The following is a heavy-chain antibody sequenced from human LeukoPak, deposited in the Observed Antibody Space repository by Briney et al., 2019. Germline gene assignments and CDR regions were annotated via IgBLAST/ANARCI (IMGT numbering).Heavy chain of an antibody. CDR3: AKGRALVVHAFDI. Sequence: GGSLRLSCAASGFAFSSYAMSWVRQAPGKGLEWVSAISGSGGSTYYADSVKGRFTISRDNSKNTLYLQMNSLRAEDTAVYYCAKGRALVVHAFDIWGQGTMVTVSS. CDR1: GFAFSSYA. D-gene: IGHD2-8*01. V-gene: IGHV3-23*01. J-gene: IGHJ3*02. CDR2: ISGSGGST.